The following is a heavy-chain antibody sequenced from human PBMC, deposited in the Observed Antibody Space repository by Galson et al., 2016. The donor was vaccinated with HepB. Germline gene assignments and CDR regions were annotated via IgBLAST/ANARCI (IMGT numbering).Heavy chain of an antibody. J-gene: IGHJ4*02. CDR2: IYTTGST. D-gene: IGHD3-16*01. Sequence: LSLTCIVSGDSIISDSYHYWSWIRQPVGKGLEWVGLIYTTGSTSYNPSLKSRLTMSLDTSKNQFSLELGSVTAADTAINYCGRELGSWGQGTLVTV. V-gene: IGHV4-61*02. CDR3: GRELGS. CDR1: GDSIISDSYHY.